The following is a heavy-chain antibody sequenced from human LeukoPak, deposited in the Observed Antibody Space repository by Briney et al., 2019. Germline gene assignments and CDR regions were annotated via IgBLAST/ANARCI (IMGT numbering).Heavy chain of an antibody. J-gene: IGHJ6*03. Sequence: PSETLSLTSAVYGGSFSGYYWSWLRQPSGKGLEWIGEINHSGSTNYNPSLKSRVTISVDTSKNQFSLKLSSVTAADTAVYYCARGQRYYGGNSYYYYYIDVSGKGTTVTVSS. CDR1: GGSFSGYY. D-gene: IGHD4-23*01. CDR2: INHSGST. CDR3: ARGQRYYGGNSYYYYYIDV. V-gene: IGHV4-34*01.